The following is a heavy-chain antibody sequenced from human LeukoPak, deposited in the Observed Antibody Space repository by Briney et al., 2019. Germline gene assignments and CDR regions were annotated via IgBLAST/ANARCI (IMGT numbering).Heavy chain of an antibody. D-gene: IGHD2-21*02. V-gene: IGHV3-21*01. Sequence: GGSLRLSCATSTFILRGYSMSWVRQAPGKGLEWVSTLSSDASYIFYSDSVKGRFTISRDNDRNTLYLQMNSLRLEDTGVYFCGRDLRGPGTLAIDDCDWGQGTSVTVSS. J-gene: IGHJ4*02. CDR3: GRDLRGPGTLAIDDCD. CDR2: LSSDASYI. CDR1: TFILRGYS.